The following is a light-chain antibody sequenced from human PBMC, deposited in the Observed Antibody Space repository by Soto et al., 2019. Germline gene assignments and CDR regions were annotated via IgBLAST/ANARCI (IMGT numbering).Light chain of an antibody. Sequence: EIVLTQSPGTLSLSPGERATLSCRASQRVSSNYLAWYQQKPGQAPRLLIYGASSRATGIPDRFSGSGSGTDFTLTISRLEPEDFAVYYCQQFGSSPNTFGQGTKVDIK. CDR1: QRVSSNY. CDR2: GAS. J-gene: IGKJ1*01. V-gene: IGKV3-20*01. CDR3: QQFGSSPNT.